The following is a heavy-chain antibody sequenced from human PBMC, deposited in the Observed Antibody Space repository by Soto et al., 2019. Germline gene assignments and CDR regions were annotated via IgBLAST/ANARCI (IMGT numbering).Heavy chain of an antibody. CDR3: ARRSDDSSGYFSYFDY. CDR2: IYPGDSDT. CDR1: GYSFTSYW. V-gene: IGHV5-51*01. Sequence: GESLKISCKGSGYSFTSYWIGWVRRMPGKGLEWMGIIYPGDSDTRYSPSFQGQVTISADKSISTAYLQWSSLKASDTAMYYCARRSDDSSGYFSYFDYWGQGTLVTVSS. D-gene: IGHD3-22*01. J-gene: IGHJ4*02.